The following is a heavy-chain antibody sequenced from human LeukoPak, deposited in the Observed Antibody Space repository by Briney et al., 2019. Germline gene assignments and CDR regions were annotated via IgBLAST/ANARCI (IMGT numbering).Heavy chain of an antibody. Sequence: GGSLRLSCAASGFTFDDYAMHWVRQAPGKGLEWVSGISWNSGSIGYADSVKGRFTISRDNAKNSLYLQMNSLRAEDTALYYCAKDSRDRATVVTPNHHFDYWGQGTLVTVSS. V-gene: IGHV3-9*01. CDR2: ISWNSGSI. D-gene: IGHD4-23*01. CDR3: AKDSRDRATVVTPNHHFDY. J-gene: IGHJ4*02. CDR1: GFTFDDYA.